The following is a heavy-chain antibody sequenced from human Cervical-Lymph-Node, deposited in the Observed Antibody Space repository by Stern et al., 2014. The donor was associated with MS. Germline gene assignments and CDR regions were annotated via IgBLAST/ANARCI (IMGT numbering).Heavy chain of an antibody. Sequence: QVQLQESGAGLVKPSETLSLTCDISGDSISSNSATWNWIRPSPSRGLEWLGRTCYSTEWLYDDAISVSGRINIYTDSSRNQFSLQLNSVTPDDTAVYYCARVPSGWFRFDSWGQGTRVTVSS. CDR2: TCYSTEWLY. CDR1: GDSISSNSAT. D-gene: IGHD6-19*01. V-gene: IGHV6-1*01. J-gene: IGHJ4*02. CDR3: ARVPSGWFRFDS.